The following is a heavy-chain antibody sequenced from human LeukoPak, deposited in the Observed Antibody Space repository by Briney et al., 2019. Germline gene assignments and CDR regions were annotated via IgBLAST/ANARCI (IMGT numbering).Heavy chain of an antibody. CDR2: IYYSGST. Sequence: PSETLSLTCTVSGGSISSYYWSWIRQPPGKGLEWIGYIYYSGSTNYNPSLKSRVTISVDTSKNQFSLKLSSVTAADTAVYYCARASSIAARVGFYYYYMDVWGKGTTVTVSS. CDR1: GGSISSYY. D-gene: IGHD6-6*01. V-gene: IGHV4-59*01. CDR3: ARASSIAARVGFYYYYMDV. J-gene: IGHJ6*03.